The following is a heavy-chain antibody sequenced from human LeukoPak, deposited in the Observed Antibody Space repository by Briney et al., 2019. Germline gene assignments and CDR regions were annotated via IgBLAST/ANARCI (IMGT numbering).Heavy chain of an antibody. D-gene: IGHD3-10*01. Sequence: QSGPALVKPTQPLTLTCTFSGFSLSTSGMCVSWIRQPPGKALEWLARIDWDDDKYYSTSLKTRLTISKDTSKNQVVLTMINMDPVDTATYYCARITMVRGAMGGFDYWGQGTLVTVSS. CDR2: IDWDDDK. J-gene: IGHJ4*02. CDR1: GFSLSTSGMC. CDR3: ARITMVRGAMGGFDY. V-gene: IGHV2-70*11.